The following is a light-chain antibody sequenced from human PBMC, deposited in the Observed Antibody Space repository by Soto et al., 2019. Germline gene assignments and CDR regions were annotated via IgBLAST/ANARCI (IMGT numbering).Light chain of an antibody. J-gene: IGLJ1*01. Sequence: QSALTQPASVSGSPGQSITISCTGTSRDVGGYNYVSWYQQHPGKAPKLMIYEVSNRPSGVSHRFSGSKSGNTASLTISGLQAEDEADYYCSSFAGTNSFVFGTGTKLTVL. CDR2: EVS. V-gene: IGLV2-14*01. CDR3: SSFAGTNSFV. CDR1: SRDVGGYNY.